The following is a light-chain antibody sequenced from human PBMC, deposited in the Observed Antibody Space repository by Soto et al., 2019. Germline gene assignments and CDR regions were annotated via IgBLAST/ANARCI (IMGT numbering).Light chain of an antibody. CDR1: QDISNY. CDR3: QQYDNPHPMT. V-gene: IGKV1-33*01. J-gene: IGKJ5*01. CDR2: DAS. Sequence: DLQMTQSPSSLSASVGDRVTITCQASQDISNYLNWYQQKPGKAPKLLIYDASNLETGVPSRFSRSGSRKDLTFTISSLQPEDIATYYCQQYDNPHPMTLGHGTRQEIK.